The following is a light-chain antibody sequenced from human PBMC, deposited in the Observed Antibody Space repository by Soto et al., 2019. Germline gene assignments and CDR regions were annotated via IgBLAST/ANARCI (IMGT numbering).Light chain of an antibody. CDR2: YDS. Sequence: SYELTQSPSVSVAPGQTATITCGGNNIGSKSVNWYQQKAGQAPVLVMSYDSDRPSGIPERFSGSNSGNTATLTLSRVESGDEADYYCQVWDAPNDHHVFGSGTKLTVL. CDR1: NIGSKS. J-gene: IGLJ1*01. V-gene: IGLV3-21*01. CDR3: QVWDAPNDHHV.